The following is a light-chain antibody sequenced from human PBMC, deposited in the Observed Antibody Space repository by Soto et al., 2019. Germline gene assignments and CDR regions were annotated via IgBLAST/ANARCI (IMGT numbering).Light chain of an antibody. CDR1: QSVSSN. CDR3: PQYNDWPRPWT. Sequence: EIVMTQSPATLSVSPGERATLSCRASQSVSSNLAWYQQKPGQAPRLLIYGASTRATGIPARFSGSGSGTEFTLTISSLQSEDFAVYYCPQYNDWPRPWTFGQGTKVEIK. V-gene: IGKV3-15*01. CDR2: GAS. J-gene: IGKJ1*01.